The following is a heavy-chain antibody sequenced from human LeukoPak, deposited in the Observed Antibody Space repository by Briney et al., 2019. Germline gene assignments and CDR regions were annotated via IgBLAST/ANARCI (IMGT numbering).Heavy chain of an antibody. V-gene: IGHV3-23*01. J-gene: IGHJ4*02. CDR3: AEVAVWVGMDANFDY. D-gene: IGHD3-16*01. Sequence: PGGSLRLSCAASGFTVSSSYAMSWVRQAPGKGLEWVSAISGSGGSTYYADSVKGRFTISRDNSKNTLYLQMNSLRAEDTAVYYCAEVAVWVGMDANFDYWGQGTLVTVSS. CDR1: GFTVSSSYA. CDR2: ISGSGGST.